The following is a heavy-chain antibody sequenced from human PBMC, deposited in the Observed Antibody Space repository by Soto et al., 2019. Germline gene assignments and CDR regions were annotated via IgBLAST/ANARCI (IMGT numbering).Heavy chain of an antibody. CDR3: AKDQEDGRGHGPGSGSYYNPRPYYYYYGMDV. D-gene: IGHD3-10*01. Sequence: GGSLRLSCAASGFTFSSYAMSWVRQAPGKGLEWVSAISGSGGSTYYADSVKGRFTISRDNSKNTLYLQMNSLRAEDTAVYYCAKDQEDGRGHGPGSGSYYNPRPYYYYYGMDVWGQGTTVTVSS. CDR2: ISGSGGST. V-gene: IGHV3-23*01. J-gene: IGHJ6*02. CDR1: GFTFSSYA.